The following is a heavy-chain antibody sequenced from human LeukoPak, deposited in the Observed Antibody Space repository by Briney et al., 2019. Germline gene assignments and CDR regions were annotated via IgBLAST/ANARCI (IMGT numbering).Heavy chain of an antibody. CDR1: GGSISSGGYS. D-gene: IGHD3-16*02. Sequence: SETLSLTRTVSGGSISSGGYSWSWIRQHPGKGLEWIGYIYYSGSTYYNPSLKSRVTISVDTSKNQFSLKLSSVTAADTAVYYCARGEYDYVWGSYRPPIWGQGTLVTVSS. J-gene: IGHJ4*02. CDR2: IYYSGST. CDR3: ARGEYDYVWGSYRPPI. V-gene: IGHV4-31*03.